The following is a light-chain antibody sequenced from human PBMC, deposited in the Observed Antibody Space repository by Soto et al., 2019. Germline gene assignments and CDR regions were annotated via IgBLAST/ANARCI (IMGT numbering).Light chain of an antibody. CDR3: QQYNSYSGLT. V-gene: IGKV1-5*03. J-gene: IGKJ4*01. Sequence: DIQMTQSPSTLSASVGDRVTITCRASQSISSGLAWYQQKPGKAPKLLIYKASSLESGVPSRFSGSGSGTEFTLTISSLQPDDFATYYCQQYNSYSGLTFGGGTKVDIK. CDR1: QSISSG. CDR2: KAS.